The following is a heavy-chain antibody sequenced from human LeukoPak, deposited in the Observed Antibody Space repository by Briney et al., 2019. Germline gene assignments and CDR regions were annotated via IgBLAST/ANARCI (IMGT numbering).Heavy chain of an antibody. CDR1: GFTFSSYE. J-gene: IGHJ3*02. CDR2: ISSSGSTI. CDR3: ARDLRWTTIVVVITAPDAFDI. D-gene: IGHD3-22*01. Sequence: PGGSLRLSCAASGFTFSSYEMNWVRQAPGKGLEWISYISSSGSTIYYADSVKGRFTISRDNTKNSLYLQMHSLRAEDTAVYYCARDLRWTTIVVVITAPDAFDIWGQGTMVTVSS. V-gene: IGHV3-48*03.